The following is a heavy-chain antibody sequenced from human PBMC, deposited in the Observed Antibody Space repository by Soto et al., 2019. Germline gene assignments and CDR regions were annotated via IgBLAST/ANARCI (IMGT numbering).Heavy chain of an antibody. CDR2: IYYSGST. Sequence: QEELQESGPGLVKHSQTLSRTCTVSGGSISSGDYYWSWIRKPPGKGLEWIGYIYYSGSTYYNPSLKSRVTISVDTSKNQFSLNLSSVTATDTAVYYCARDRPYRSGWYGIGAFDIWGQGTMVTVSS. V-gene: IGHV4-30-4*01. D-gene: IGHD6-19*01. CDR1: GGSISSGDYY. CDR3: ARDRPYRSGWYGIGAFDI. J-gene: IGHJ3*02.